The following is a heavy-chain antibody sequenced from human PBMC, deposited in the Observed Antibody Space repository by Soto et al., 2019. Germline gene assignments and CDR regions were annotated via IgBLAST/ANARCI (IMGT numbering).Heavy chain of an antibody. Sequence: PSETLSLTCAVSGGSMSSFSWSWIRQPPGKGLEFVGSMSHSARSEYKPSLKNRIILSVDVSKNQFSLNLMSMEAADTAVYYCARVAMENYHDIWSGSTSYDLDVWGQGTTVTVSS. D-gene: IGHD3-3*01. J-gene: IGHJ6*02. V-gene: IGHV4-59*13. CDR3: ARVAMENYHDIWSGSTSYDLDV. CDR1: GGSMSSFS. CDR2: MSHSARS.